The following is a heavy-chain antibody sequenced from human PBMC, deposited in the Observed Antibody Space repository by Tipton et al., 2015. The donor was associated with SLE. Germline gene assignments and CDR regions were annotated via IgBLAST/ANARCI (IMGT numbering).Heavy chain of an antibody. CDR2: IRYDGSNK. CDR1: GFTFSSYG. Sequence: SLRLSCAASGFTFSSYGMHWVRQAPGKGLEWVAFIRYDGSNKYYADSVKGRFTISRDNSKNTLYLQMNSLRAEDTAVYYCARDRWELLGSAFDIWGQGTMVTVSS. CDR3: ARDRWELLGSAFDI. V-gene: IGHV3-30*02. D-gene: IGHD1-26*01. J-gene: IGHJ3*02.